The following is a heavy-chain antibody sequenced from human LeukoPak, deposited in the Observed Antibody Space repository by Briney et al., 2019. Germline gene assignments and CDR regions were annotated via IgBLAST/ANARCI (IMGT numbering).Heavy chain of an antibody. Sequence: ASVKVSCKASGYTFTSYGISWVRQAPGQGLEWMGWISAYNGNTNYAQKLQGRVTMTTDTSTSTAYMELRSLRSDDTAVYYCATSAVAERGYYYYYMDVWGKGTTVTISS. CDR1: GYTFTSYG. CDR2: ISAYNGNT. J-gene: IGHJ6*03. CDR3: ATSAVAERGYYYYYMDV. D-gene: IGHD6-19*01. V-gene: IGHV1-18*01.